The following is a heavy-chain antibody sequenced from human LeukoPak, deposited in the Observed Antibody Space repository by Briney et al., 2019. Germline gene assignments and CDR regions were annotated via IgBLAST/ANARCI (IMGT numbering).Heavy chain of an antibody. Sequence: GGSLRLSCAASGFTFSNYWMTWVRQAPGKGLEWVSGISGSGGSTYYADSVKGRFTISRDNSKNTLYLQMNSLRAEDTAVYYCAKDRRILSGFDIWGQGTMVTVSS. CDR3: AKDRRILSGFDI. V-gene: IGHV3-23*01. D-gene: IGHD2-15*01. CDR1: GFTFSNYW. CDR2: ISGSGGST. J-gene: IGHJ3*02.